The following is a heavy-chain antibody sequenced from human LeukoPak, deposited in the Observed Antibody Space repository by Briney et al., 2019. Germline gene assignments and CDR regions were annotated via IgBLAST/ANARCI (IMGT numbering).Heavy chain of an antibody. CDR1: GFTFSTYT. CDR2: ISSSSNYK. CDR3: ARDQRGSYYDSSGYPPHWFDT. D-gene: IGHD3-22*01. Sequence: GGSLRLSCAASGFTFSTYTMNWVRQAPGKGLEWVSSISSSSNYKYYADSMKGRFTISRDNAKNSLSLQMNTLRAEDTAVYYCARDQRGSYYDSSGYPPHWFDTWGQGTLVTVSS. J-gene: IGHJ5*02. V-gene: IGHV3-21*01.